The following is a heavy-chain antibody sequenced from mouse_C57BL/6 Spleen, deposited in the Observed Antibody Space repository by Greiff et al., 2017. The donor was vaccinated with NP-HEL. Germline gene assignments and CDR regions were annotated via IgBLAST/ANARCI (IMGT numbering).Heavy chain of an antibody. CDR1: GYTFTSYT. D-gene: IGHD2-1*01. CDR2: INPSSGYT. V-gene: IGHV1-4*01. J-gene: IGHJ2*01. CDR3: ARGPLYGNYFDY. Sequence: QVQLQQSGAELARPGASVKMSCKASGYTFTSYTMHWVKQRPGQGLEWIGYINPSSGYTKYNQKFKDKATLTADKSSSTAYMQLSSLTSEDSAVYYCARGPLYGNYFDYWGQGTTLTVSS.